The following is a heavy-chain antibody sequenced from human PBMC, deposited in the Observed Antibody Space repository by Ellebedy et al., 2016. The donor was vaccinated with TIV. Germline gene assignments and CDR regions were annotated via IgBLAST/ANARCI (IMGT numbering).Heavy chain of an antibody. CDR1: GYTFTSYG. Sequence: ASVKVSXXASGYTFTSYGISWVRQAPGQGLEWMGWISAYNGNTNYAQKLQGRVTMTTDTSTSTAYMELRSLRSDDTAVYYCARVPRLRGYSGYDPPGIDYWGQGTLVTVSS. V-gene: IGHV1-18*01. J-gene: IGHJ4*02. D-gene: IGHD5-12*01. CDR2: ISAYNGNT. CDR3: ARVPRLRGYSGYDPPGIDY.